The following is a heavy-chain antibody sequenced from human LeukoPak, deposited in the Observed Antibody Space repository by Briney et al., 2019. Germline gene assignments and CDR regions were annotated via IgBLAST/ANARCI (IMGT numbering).Heavy chain of an antibody. CDR2: IWYDGSNK. D-gene: IGHD5-24*01. V-gene: IGHV3-33*01. J-gene: IGHJ4*02. CDR1: GFTFSSYG. Sequence: PGRSLRLSCAASGFTFSSYGMHWVRQAPGKGLEWVAVIWYDGSNKYYADSVKGRFTISRDNSKSTLYLQMNSLRAEDTAVYYCARAPEGMATTDFDYWGQGTLVTVSS. CDR3: ARAPEGMATTDFDY.